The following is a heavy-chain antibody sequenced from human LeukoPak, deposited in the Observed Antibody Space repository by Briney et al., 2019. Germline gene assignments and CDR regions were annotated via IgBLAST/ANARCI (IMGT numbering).Heavy chain of an antibody. CDR3: ARRYGMDV. CDR2: ISGSGGST. V-gene: IGHV3-23*01. J-gene: IGHJ6*02. CDR1: GFTFSSYA. Sequence: HPGGSLRLSCAASGFTFSSYAMSWVRQAPGKGLEWVSAISGSGGSTYYADSVKGRFTISRDNAKNTLYLQMNNLRAEDTAVYYCARRYGMDVWGQGTTVTVSS.